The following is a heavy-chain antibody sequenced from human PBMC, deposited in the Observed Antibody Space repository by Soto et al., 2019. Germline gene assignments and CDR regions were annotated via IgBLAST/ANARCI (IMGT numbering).Heavy chain of an antibody. CDR2: IIPIFGTA. D-gene: IGHD2-15*01. CDR1: GGTFGSYA. CDR3: ARDRGGCSGGSCYVVYYYGMDV. V-gene: IGHV1-69*13. J-gene: IGHJ6*02. Sequence: SVKVSCKASGGTFGSYAISWVRQAPGQGLEWMGGIIPIFGTANYAQKFQGRVTITADESTSTAYMELSSLRSEDTAVYYCARDRGGCSGGSCYVVYYYGMDVWGQGTTVTVSS.